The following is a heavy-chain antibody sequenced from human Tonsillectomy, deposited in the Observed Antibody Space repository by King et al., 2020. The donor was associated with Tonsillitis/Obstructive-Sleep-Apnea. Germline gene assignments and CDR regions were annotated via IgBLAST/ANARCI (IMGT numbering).Heavy chain of an antibody. Sequence: VQLQESGPGLVKPSETLSLTCTVSGGSISSYYWSWIRQPPGKGLEWIGFFYYSGSTNYNPSLKSQVTISVDTSTNQFSLKLSSVTAADTAVYYCARDMVLEAGGDAFDIWGQGTMVTVSS. CDR3: ARDMVLEAGGDAFDI. J-gene: IGHJ3*02. CDR1: GGSISSYY. V-gene: IGHV4-59*01. CDR2: FYYSGST. D-gene: IGHD2-8*01.